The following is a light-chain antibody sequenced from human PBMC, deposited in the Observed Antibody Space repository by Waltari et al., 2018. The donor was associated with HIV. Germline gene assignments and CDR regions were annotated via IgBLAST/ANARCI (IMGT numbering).Light chain of an antibody. Sequence: DVVMTQSPLSLPVTLGQPASISCRSSQSLVDTDGNTYLNWFQQRPGQSPRRLIHRASHRDSGVPDRFSGSGSGTDFTLKISRVEADDIGIYYCMQATHWSITFGQGTRLEIK. CDR3: MQATHWSIT. J-gene: IGKJ5*01. V-gene: IGKV2-30*01. CDR2: RAS. CDR1: QSLVDTDGNTY.